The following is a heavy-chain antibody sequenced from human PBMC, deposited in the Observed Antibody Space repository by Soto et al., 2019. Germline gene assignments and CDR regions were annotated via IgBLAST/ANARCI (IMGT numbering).Heavy chain of an antibody. CDR1: GFTFSSYA. CDR3: VQDVYPEGPYDAFDI. CDR2: ISGSGGST. V-gene: IGHV3-23*01. Sequence: EVQLLESGGGLVQPGGSLRLSCAASGFTFSSYAMSWVRQAPGKGLEWVSAISGSGGSTYYADSVKGRFTISRDNSKNTLYRQMNSLRAEYTAVYYCVQDVYPEGPYDAFDIWGEGTMVTVSS. J-gene: IGHJ3*02.